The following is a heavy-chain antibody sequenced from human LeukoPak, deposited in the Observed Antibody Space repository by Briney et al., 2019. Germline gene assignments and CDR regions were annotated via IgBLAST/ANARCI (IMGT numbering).Heavy chain of an antibody. CDR2: INMDGSEK. Sequence: PGGSLRLSCSASGFTFSNYWMSWVRQAPGKGPEWVAHINMDGSEKYYVDSVKGRFTISRDNAKNSLYLQMNSLKVEDTAVYYCARDKVTYWGPGTLVTVSS. CDR3: ARDKVTY. J-gene: IGHJ4*02. CDR1: GFTFSNYW. V-gene: IGHV3-7*01.